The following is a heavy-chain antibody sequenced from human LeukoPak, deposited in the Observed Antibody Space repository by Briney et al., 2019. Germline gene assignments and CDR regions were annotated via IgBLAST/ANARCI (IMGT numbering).Heavy chain of an antibody. J-gene: IGHJ4*02. CDR2: ISDSGVST. Sequence: GGSLRLSCAASGFTFSSYGMTWVRQAPGKGLEWVSSISDSGVSTYYADSVKGRFTISRDNSKNTLYLQMNSLRAEDTAVYYCARDRIKSGSYYFDYWGQGTLVTVSS. D-gene: IGHD1-26*01. CDR3: ARDRIKSGSYYFDY. CDR1: GFTFSSYG. V-gene: IGHV3-23*01.